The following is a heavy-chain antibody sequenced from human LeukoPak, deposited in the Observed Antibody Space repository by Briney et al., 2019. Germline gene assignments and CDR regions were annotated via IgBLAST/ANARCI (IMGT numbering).Heavy chain of an antibody. D-gene: IGHD1-1*01. J-gene: IGHJ6*02. V-gene: IGHV1-18*01. CDR1: GYTFTTFG. CDR2: IRAYNGNT. CDR3: ARGFSGTGSFLNFYGLDV. Sequence: ASVKVSCKASGYTFTTFGINWVRQAPGQGPEWMGWIRAYNGNTKYVQKFQGRVTMTTDTATNTAYMELRNLRYDDTAVYYCARGFSGTGSFLNFYGLDVWGQGTTVTVSS.